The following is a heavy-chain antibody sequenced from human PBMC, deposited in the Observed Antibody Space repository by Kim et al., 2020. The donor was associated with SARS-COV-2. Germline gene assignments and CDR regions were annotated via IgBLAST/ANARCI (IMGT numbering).Heavy chain of an antibody. CDR3: ARGDVSGQEVSDY. CDR1: GFTFSSYW. CDR2: INSDGSST. J-gene: IGHJ4*02. V-gene: IGHV3-74*01. Sequence: GGSLRLSCAASGFTFSSYWMHWVRQAPGKGLVWVSRINSDGSSTSYADSVKGRFTISRDNAKNTLYLQMNSLRAEDTAVYYCARGDVSGQEVSDYWGQGTLGTVSS. D-gene: IGHD3-10*01.